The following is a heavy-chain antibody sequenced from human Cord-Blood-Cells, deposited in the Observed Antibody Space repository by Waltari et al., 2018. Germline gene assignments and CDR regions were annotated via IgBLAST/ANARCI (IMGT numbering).Heavy chain of an antibody. J-gene: IGHJ4*02. CDR1: GGTFSSYT. Sequence: QVQLVQSGAEVKKPGSSVKVSCKASGGTFSSYTISWVRQAPGQGLEWMGRIIPILGIANYAQKFQGRVTITADKSTSTAYMELSSLRSEDTAVYYCARGGNFNEGGFDYWGKGTLVTVSS. V-gene: IGHV1-69*02. D-gene: IGHD2-21*02. CDR2: IIPILGIA. CDR3: ARGGNFNEGGFDY.